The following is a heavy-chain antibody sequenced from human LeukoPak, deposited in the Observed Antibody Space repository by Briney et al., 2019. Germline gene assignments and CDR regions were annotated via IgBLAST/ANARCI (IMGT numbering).Heavy chain of an antibody. CDR2: ISNDGTNT. D-gene: IGHD3-10*01. J-gene: IGHJ4*02. CDR1: GFTFSNYG. CDR3: ARVSVVDYYASGSYQHFDF. V-gene: IGHV3-33*05. Sequence: GGSLRLSCAASGFTFSNYGMHWVRQPPGNGLEWVSVISNDGTNTYQADSVKGRFTISRDNFKNSLYLQMNSLRAEDTAVYYCARVSVVDYYASGSYQHFDFWGQGTLVTVSS.